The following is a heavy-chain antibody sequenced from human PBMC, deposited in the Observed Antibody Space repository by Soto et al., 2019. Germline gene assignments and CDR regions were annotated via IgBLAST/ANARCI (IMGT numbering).Heavy chain of an antibody. CDR2: IKSDGSNI. D-gene: IGHD3-10*01. CDR3: ARGGYSGSGSFIQGDY. J-gene: IGHJ4*02. V-gene: IGHV3-74*01. Sequence: EVQLVESGGGLLQPGVSLRLSCAASGFTFSSYWMHWVRQAPGKGLVWVSRIKSDGSNINYADSVKGRFTISRDNAKNTLYLQMNSLRAEDTAIYYCARGGYSGSGSFIQGDYWGQGTLVTVSS. CDR1: GFTFSSYW.